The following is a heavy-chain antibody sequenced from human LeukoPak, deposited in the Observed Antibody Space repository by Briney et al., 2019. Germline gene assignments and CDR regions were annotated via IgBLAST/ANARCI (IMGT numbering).Heavy chain of an antibody. Sequence: QTGGSLRLSCAVPGFTFSDFWMQWVRQAPGKGLEWVANIKQDGTEKWYVDSVKGRFTISRDNAKNSLYLQMNSLRAEDTAVYYCARAGYSYADYWGQGTLVTVSS. CDR1: GFTFSDFW. CDR2: IKQDGTEK. V-gene: IGHV3-7*01. CDR3: ARAGYSYADY. J-gene: IGHJ4*02. D-gene: IGHD5-18*01.